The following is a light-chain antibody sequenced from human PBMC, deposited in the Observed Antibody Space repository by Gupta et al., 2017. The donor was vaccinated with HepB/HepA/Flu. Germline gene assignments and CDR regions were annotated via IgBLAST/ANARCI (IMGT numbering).Light chain of an antibody. CDR3: QQPQSYRPLT. V-gene: IGKV1-9*01. CDR1: QDIGSS. CDR2: AAS. Sequence: DIQLTQSPSFLSASVGDRVTITCRARQDIGSSLAWYQQKPGKAPNLLIYAASTWQSGVPSRFSGSGYGTELTLTISSRQPEDFASYYCQQPQSYRPLTFGQGTKMDI. J-gene: IGKJ2*01.